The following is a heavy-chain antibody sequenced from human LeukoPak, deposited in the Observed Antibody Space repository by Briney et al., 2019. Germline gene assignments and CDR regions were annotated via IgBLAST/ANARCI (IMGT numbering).Heavy chain of an antibody. CDR3: ARDQGYCSSTSCYPSNWFDP. CDR1: GFTFSSYA. Sequence: GGSLRLSCAASGFTFSSYAMHWVRQAPGKGLEWVAVMSYDGSNKYYADSVKGRFTISRDNSKNTLYLQMNSLRAEDTAVYYCARDQGYCSSTSCYPSNWFDPWGQGTLVTVSS. J-gene: IGHJ5*02. D-gene: IGHD2-2*01. V-gene: IGHV3-30-3*01. CDR2: MSYDGSNK.